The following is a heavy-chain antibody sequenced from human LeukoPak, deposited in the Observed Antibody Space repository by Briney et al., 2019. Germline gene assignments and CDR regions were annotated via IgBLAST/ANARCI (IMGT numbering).Heavy chain of an antibody. CDR1: GFTFTNHA. CDR2: ISYDAINK. CDR3: ARRAGAYSHPYDY. J-gene: IGHJ4*02. Sequence: GGSLRLSCAASGFTFTNHAMYWVRQAPGKGLEWVAIISYDAINKYYADSVKGRFTISRDNSKNTLYLQMNSLRADDTAVYYCARRAGAYSHPYDYWGQGTLVTVSS. D-gene: IGHD4/OR15-4a*01. V-gene: IGHV3-30*14.